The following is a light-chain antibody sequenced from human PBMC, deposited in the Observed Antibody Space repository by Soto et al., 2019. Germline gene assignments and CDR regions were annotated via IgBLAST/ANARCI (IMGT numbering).Light chain of an antibody. Sequence: QSAMTQPPSATGSPGQSVTISCTGTSSDVGGYNYVSWYQQHPGKAPKLMIYEASRRPSGVPDRFSGSKSGNTASLTVSGLHAEDESDYYCISYAGSNNVVFGGGTKLTVL. V-gene: IGLV2-8*01. J-gene: IGLJ2*01. CDR1: SSDVGGYNY. CDR2: EAS. CDR3: ISYAGSNNVV.